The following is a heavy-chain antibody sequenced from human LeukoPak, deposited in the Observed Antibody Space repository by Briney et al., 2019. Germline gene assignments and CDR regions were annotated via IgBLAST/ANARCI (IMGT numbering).Heavy chain of an antibody. CDR1: GFTFADHA. CDR3: ARDDYNTLGYNFHH. J-gene: IGHJ1*01. Sequence: GGSLRLSCVASGFTFADHAMHWVRRAPGQGLEWVTGINWNNDGIVYAASVKGRFTVSRDNAKNTLYLQMNGLGPEDTAFYYCARDDYNTLGYNFHHWGQGTLVTVSS. CDR2: INWNNDGI. D-gene: IGHD1-1*01. V-gene: IGHV3-9*01.